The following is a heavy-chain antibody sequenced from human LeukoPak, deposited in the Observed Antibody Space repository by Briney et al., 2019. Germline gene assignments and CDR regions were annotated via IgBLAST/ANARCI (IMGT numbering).Heavy chain of an antibody. CDR2: ISDTGATK. CDR3: VRGPRYYDDSGFHYGVFDI. J-gene: IGHJ3*02. V-gene: IGHV3-23*01. D-gene: IGHD3-22*01. Sequence: GGSLRLSCAASGFTFSSYAMSWVRQAPGKGLEWVSVISDTGATKFYADSVKGRFTISRDNSKNTLSLQMNSLTADDTAVYYCVRGPRYYDDSGFHYGVFDIWGQGTVVTVSS. CDR1: GFTFSSYA.